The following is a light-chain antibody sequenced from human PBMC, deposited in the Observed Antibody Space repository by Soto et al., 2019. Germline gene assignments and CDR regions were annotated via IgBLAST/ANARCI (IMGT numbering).Light chain of an antibody. CDR2: GAS. CDR1: QSVSNNY. CDR3: QQRSNWPRGIT. V-gene: IGKV3D-20*02. Sequence: EIRLTQSPRTLSLSPGERATLSCRASQSVSNNYLAWYQQKPGQAPRLLIYGASNRATGIPDRFSGSGSGTDFTLTISRREPEDFAVYYCQQRSNWPRGITFGQGTLLEIK. J-gene: IGKJ5*01.